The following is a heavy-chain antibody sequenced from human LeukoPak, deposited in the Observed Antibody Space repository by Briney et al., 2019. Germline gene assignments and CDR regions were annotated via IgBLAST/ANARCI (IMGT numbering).Heavy chain of an antibody. CDR2: IWYDGSNK. J-gene: IGHJ4*02. CDR1: GFTFSSYG. V-gene: IGHV3-33*01. CDR3: AREGYYGSGSPPSLYFDY. D-gene: IGHD3-10*01. Sequence: GRSLRLSCAASGFTFSSYGMHWVRQAPGKGLEWVAVIWYDGSNKYYADSVKGRFTISRDNSKNTLYLQMNSLRAEDTAVYYCAREGYYGSGSPPSLYFDYWGQGTLVTVSS.